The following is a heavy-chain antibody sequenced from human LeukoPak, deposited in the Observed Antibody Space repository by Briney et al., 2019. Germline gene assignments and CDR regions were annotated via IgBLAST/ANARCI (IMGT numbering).Heavy chain of an antibody. CDR1: GFTFSSYE. CDR2: ITSSSSYI. D-gene: IGHD1-26*01. Sequence: GGSLRLSCAASGFTFSSYEMNWVRQAPGKGLEWVSYITSSSSYIYYADSMKGRFTISRDNAKNSLYLQMNSLRAEDTAVYYCAKRGSYWEFDYWGQGTLVTVSS. J-gene: IGHJ4*02. CDR3: AKRGSYWEFDY. V-gene: IGHV3-21*05.